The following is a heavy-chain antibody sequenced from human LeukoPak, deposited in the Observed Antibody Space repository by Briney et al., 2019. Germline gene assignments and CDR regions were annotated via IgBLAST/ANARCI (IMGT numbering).Heavy chain of an antibody. CDR3: ARDAVPSGRSWFDP. D-gene: IGHD4-17*01. V-gene: IGHV3-20*04. CDR2: LNWNGGGR. CDR1: GFTFEDYG. Sequence: GESLRLSCTVSGFTFEDYGMNWVRQVPGKEPEWVSGLNWNGGGRRYADSVKGRFIISRDNAKGVLYLQLNDLRVEDTALYYCARDAVPSGRSWFDPWGQGTLVTVSS. J-gene: IGHJ5*02.